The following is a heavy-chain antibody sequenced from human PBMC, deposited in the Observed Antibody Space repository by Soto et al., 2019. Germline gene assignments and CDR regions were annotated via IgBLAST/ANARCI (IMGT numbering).Heavy chain of an antibody. D-gene: IGHD2-2*01. CDR1: GFTFSSYA. CDR2: ISYDGSNK. J-gene: IGHJ6*02. CDR3: ARTFGVVPAAPGYGMDV. V-gene: IGHV3-30-3*01. Sequence: QVQLVESGGGVVQPGRSLRLSCAASGFTFSSYAMHWVRQAPGKGLEWVAVISYDGSNKYYADSVKGRFTISRDNSXNTXYLQMNSLRAEDTAVYYCARTFGVVPAAPGYGMDVWGQGTTVTVSS.